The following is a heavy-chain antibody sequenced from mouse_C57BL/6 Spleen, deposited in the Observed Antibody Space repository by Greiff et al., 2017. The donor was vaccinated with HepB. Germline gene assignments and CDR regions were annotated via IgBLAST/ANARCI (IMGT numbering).Heavy chain of an antibody. J-gene: IGHJ2*01. CDR1: GFSLSTFGMG. V-gene: IGHV8-8*01. CDR2: IWWDDDK. CDR3: ARPAPSYGSSSGYYFDY. D-gene: IGHD1-1*01. Sequence: QVTLKECGPGILQPSQTLSLTCSFSGFSLSTFGMGVGWIRQPSGKGLEWLAHIWWDDDKYYNPALKSRLTISKDTSKNQVFLKIANVDTADTATYYCARPAPSYGSSSGYYFDYWGQGTTLTVSS.